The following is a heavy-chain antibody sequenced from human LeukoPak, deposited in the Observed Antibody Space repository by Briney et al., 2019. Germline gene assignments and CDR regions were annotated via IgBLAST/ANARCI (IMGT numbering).Heavy chain of an antibody. CDR1: GYTFTSYY. CDR2: INPSGGST. J-gene: IGHJ5*02. D-gene: IGHD4-11*01. V-gene: IGHV1-46*01. CDR3: ARASKSRWFDP. Sequence: ASVKVSCKASGYTFTSYYMHWVRQAPGQGLEWMGIINPSGGSTSYAQKFQGRVTMTRDTSTSTVYMELSSLRSEDTAVCYCARASKSRWFDPWGQGTLVTVSS.